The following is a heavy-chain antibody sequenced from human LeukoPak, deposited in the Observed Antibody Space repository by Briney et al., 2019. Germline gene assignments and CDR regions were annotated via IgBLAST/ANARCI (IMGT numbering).Heavy chain of an antibody. Sequence: ASVKVSCKASGYTFTGYYMHWVQQAPGQGLEWMGRINPNSGGTNYAQKFQGRVTMTRDTSISTAYMELSRLRSDDTAVYYCATPTYYYDSSGYQHWGQGTLVTVSS. J-gene: IGHJ1*01. CDR1: GYTFTGYY. CDR2: INPNSGGT. D-gene: IGHD3-22*01. V-gene: IGHV1-2*06. CDR3: ATPTYYYDSSGYQH.